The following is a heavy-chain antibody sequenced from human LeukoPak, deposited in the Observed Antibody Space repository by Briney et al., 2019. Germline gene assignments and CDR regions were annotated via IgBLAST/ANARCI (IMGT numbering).Heavy chain of an antibody. V-gene: IGHV4-4*02. CDR2: IYHTGST. Sequence: SETLSLTCAVSGGSISSSNWWTWVRQPPGKGLEWIGEIYHTGSTNYNPSLKSRVTISVDTSENQFPLKLSSVTAADTAVYYCARAQGLGFRFQYYYYYYMDVWGKGTTVTVSS. J-gene: IGHJ6*03. CDR3: ARAQGLGFRFQYYYYYYMDV. D-gene: IGHD3-10*01. CDR1: GGSISSSNW.